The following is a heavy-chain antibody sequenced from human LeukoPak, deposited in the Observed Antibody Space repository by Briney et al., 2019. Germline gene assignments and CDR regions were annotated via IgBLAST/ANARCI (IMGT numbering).Heavy chain of an antibody. CDR2: INPNSGNT. CDR1: GYTFTSYD. CDR3: ARTHYDFWSGPTPRMDV. Sequence: ASVKVSCKASGYTFTSYDINWVRQATGEGLWWVGWINPNSGNTGYAQKFQGRVTMTRNTSISTAYMELSSLRSEDTAVYYCARTHYDFWSGPTPRMDVWGKGTTVTVSS. J-gene: IGHJ6*04. D-gene: IGHD3-3*01. V-gene: IGHV1-8*01.